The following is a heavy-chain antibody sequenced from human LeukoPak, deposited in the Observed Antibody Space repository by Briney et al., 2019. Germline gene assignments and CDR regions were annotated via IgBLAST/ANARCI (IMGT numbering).Heavy chain of an antibody. V-gene: IGHV3-23*01. CDR3: AKDRSIVVEPGATGSVATDY. Sequence: ETLSLTCTVSGGSISSSDYYWGWVRQPPGKGLEWVSSISASGGSTYYADSAKGRFTISRDNSKNTLYLQMNSLRAEDTAVYNCAKDRSIVVEPGATGSVATDYWGQGTLVTVSS. CDR1: GGSISSSDYY. J-gene: IGHJ4*02. D-gene: IGHD2-2*01. CDR2: ISASGGST.